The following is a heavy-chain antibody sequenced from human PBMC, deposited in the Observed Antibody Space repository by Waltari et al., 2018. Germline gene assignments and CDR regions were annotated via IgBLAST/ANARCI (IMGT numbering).Heavy chain of an antibody. J-gene: IGHJ2*01. D-gene: IGHD3-10*01. CDR3: AKADFGNPYWFFDL. Sequence: EGQLLESGGGLVQTGGSLRLSWAASGFMFSLYPLTWVRQAPGKGLEWVSTITADGRSRNYADSVKGRFTISRDNSKNILDLQMNTLRAEDTAVYFCAKADFGNPYWFFDLWGRGTLLTVSS. V-gene: IGHV3-23*01. CDR1: GFMFSLYP. CDR2: ITADGRSR.